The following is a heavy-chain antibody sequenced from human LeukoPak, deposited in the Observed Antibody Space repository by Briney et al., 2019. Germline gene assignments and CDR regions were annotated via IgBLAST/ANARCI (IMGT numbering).Heavy chain of an antibody. CDR2: ISSSSSYI. CDR3: VKDPAATGAFDI. V-gene: IGHV3-21*01. CDR1: GFTFSSYS. D-gene: IGHD2-15*01. J-gene: IGHJ3*02. Sequence: GGSLRLSCAASGFTFSSYSMNWVRQAPGKGLEWVSSISSSSSYIYYADSVKGRFTISRDNAKNSLYLQMNSLRAEDTAVYYCVKDPAATGAFDIWGQGTMVTVSS.